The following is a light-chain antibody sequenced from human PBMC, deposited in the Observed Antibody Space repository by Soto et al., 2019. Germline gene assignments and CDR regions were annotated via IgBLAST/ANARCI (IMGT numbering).Light chain of an antibody. V-gene: IGLV2-14*01. J-gene: IGLJ2*01. Sequence: QSALTQPASVSGSPGQSITISCTGTSSDVGGFNYVSWYQQHPVKAPKLMIYEVSNRPSGVSHRFSGSKSGNTASLTISGLQAEDEADYYCSSYSSSSTTVLFGGGTKLTVL. CDR1: SSDVGGFNY. CDR2: EVS. CDR3: SSYSSSSTTVL.